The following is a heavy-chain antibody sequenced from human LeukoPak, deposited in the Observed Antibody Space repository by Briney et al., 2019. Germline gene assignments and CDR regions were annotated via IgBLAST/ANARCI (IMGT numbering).Heavy chain of an antibody. V-gene: IGHV3-64*01. CDR3: ARDNRVIGRTLGYYFDY. CDR2: ISSNGGST. Sequence: PGGSLRLSCAASGFTFSSYAMHWVRQAPGKGLEYVSAISSNGGSTYYANSVKGRFTISRDNSKNTLYLQMGSLRAEDMAVYYCARDNRVIGRTLGYYFDYWGQGTLVTVSS. CDR1: GFTFSSYA. J-gene: IGHJ4*02. D-gene: IGHD3-10*01.